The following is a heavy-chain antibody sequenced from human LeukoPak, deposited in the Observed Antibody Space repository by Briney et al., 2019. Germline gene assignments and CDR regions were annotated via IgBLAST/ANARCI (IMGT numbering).Heavy chain of an antibody. CDR1: GFSFSSYG. J-gene: IGHJ3*02. CDR2: ISYDGSNK. CDR3: SKDHSTYYDGSSGYYPDAFDI. V-gene: IGHV3-30*18. D-gene: IGHD3-22*01. Sequence: GGSLRLFCAASGFSFSSYGIQWVRQAPGKGLEWVAVISYDGSNKYYAESVEGRLTITRDNAKTTLYLQMNSQRAEDAAMYYCSKDHSTYYDGSSGYYPDAFDIWGQGTMVTVSS.